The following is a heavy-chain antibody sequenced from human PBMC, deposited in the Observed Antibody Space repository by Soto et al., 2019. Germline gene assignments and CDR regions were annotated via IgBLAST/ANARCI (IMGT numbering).Heavy chain of an antibody. D-gene: IGHD6-13*01. V-gene: IGHV4-31*03. CDR2: LSYRGTT. CDR3: ARVSATGTRWFGP. J-gene: IGHJ5*02. CDR1: GGSFNSGAYY. Sequence: SETLSLTCTVSGGSFNSGAYYWGWIRRHPGKGLEWIGYLSYRGTTHYSPSLKSRLTMSLDTSKNQFSLKLNSVTAADTAVYYCARVSATGTRWFGPWGPGTLVTVSS.